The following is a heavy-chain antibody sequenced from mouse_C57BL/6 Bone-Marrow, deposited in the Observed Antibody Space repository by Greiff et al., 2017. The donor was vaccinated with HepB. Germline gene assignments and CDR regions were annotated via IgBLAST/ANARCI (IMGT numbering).Heavy chain of an antibody. Sequence: VQLQQPGAELVMPGASVKLSCKASGYTFTSYWMHWVKQRPGQGLEWIGEIDPSDSYTNYNQKFKGKSTLTVDKSSSTAYMQLSSLTSEDSAVYYCARGGLVYFDYWGQGTTLTVSS. CDR3: ARGGLVYFDY. V-gene: IGHV1-69*01. D-gene: IGHD2-10*02. J-gene: IGHJ2*01. CDR1: GYTFTSYW. CDR2: IDPSDSYT.